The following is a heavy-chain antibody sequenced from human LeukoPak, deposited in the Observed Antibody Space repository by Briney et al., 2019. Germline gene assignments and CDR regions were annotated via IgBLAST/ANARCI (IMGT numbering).Heavy chain of an antibody. CDR2: IAYDGSDE. CDR1: GFTFGSFG. D-gene: IGHD6-19*01. CDR3: ARDVMAVAGTLGFDC. J-gene: IGHJ4*02. V-gene: IGHV3-30*04. Sequence: GRSLRFSCVAYGFTFGSFGMHWVRQAPGKGLDWVAVIAYDGSDENYADSVKGRFTISRDNFKNTLYLQMNSLGPEDTAMYYCARDVMAVAGTLGFDCWGQGALVTVSS.